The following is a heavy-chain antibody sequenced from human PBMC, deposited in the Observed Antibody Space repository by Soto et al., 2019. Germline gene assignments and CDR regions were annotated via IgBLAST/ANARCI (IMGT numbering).Heavy chain of an antibody. CDR3: ARKMVRGVIGGYFDS. Sequence: EVQLVESGGGLVQPGGSLRLSCATSGFTVSTNYMSWVRQAPGKRLEWVSVIYSGGSTYYADSVKGRFTISRDNDKNTLSLQMNSLRAEDTAVYYCARKMVRGVIGGYFDSWGQGTLVTVSS. V-gene: IGHV3-66*01. J-gene: IGHJ4*02. D-gene: IGHD3-10*01. CDR2: IYSGGST. CDR1: GFTVSTNY.